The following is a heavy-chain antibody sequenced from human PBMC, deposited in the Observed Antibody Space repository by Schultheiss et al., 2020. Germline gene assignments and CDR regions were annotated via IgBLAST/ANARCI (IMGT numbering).Heavy chain of an antibody. CDR2: IYTSGST. J-gene: IGHJ5*02. V-gene: IGHV4-4*08. D-gene: IGHD3-10*01. CDR3: ARGFRDTNLFDP. Sequence: SETLSLTCTVSGGSISSYYWSWIRQPPGKGLEWIGRIYTSGSTYYNPSLKSRVTISVDTSKNQFSLKLSSVTAADTAVYYCARGFRDTNLFDPWGQGTLVTVSS. CDR1: GGSISSYY.